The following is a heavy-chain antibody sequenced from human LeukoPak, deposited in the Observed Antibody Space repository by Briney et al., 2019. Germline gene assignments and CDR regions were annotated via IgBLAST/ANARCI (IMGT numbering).Heavy chain of an antibody. Sequence: GGSLRLSCAASGFTFSSYPMNWVRQAPGKGLEWVSYITSSRGTIYYADSVKGRFTISRDNAKNSLYMHMNSLRAEDTAVYYCARAMTRGVTDVWGKGTTVTVSS. CDR2: ITSSRGTI. CDR3: ARAMTRGVTDV. D-gene: IGHD3-10*01. J-gene: IGHJ6*04. CDR1: GFTFSSYP. V-gene: IGHV3-48*01.